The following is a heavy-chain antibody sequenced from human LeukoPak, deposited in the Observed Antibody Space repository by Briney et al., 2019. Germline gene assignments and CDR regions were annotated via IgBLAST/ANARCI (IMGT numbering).Heavy chain of an antibody. D-gene: IGHD4-11*01. J-gene: IGHJ6*02. V-gene: IGHV4-34*01. Sequence: SETLSLTCAVYGGSFSGYYWSWIRQPPGKGLEWIGEINHSGSTNYNPSLKSRVTISVDTSKNQFSLKLSSVTAADTAVYYCASMTTVRGRYFYYYGMDVWGQGTTVTVSS. CDR3: ASMTTVRGRYFYYYGMDV. CDR2: INHSGST. CDR1: GGSFSGYY.